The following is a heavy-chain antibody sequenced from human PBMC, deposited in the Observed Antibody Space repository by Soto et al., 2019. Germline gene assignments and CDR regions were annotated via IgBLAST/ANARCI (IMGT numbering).Heavy chain of an antibody. CDR3: AAILTGGDIVVVPAAIFSWEYYMDV. J-gene: IGHJ6*03. D-gene: IGHD2-2*01. Sequence: GGSLRLSCAASGFTFSSYAMSWVRQAPGKGLEWVSAISGSGGSTYYADSVKGRFTISRDNSKNTLYLQMNSLRAEDTAVYYCAAILTGGDIVVVPAAIFSWEYYMDVWGKGTTVTVSS. CDR1: GFTFSSYA. V-gene: IGHV3-23*01. CDR2: ISGSGGST.